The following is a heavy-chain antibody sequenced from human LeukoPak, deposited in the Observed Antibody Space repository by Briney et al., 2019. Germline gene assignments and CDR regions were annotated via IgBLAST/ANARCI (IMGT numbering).Heavy chain of an antibody. Sequence: PGRSLRLSCAASGFTFHDYAMHWVRQAPGKGLEWVSGISWNSGIIGYADSVKGRFTTSRDNVKNSLYLQMNSLRPEDTALYYCTKDSVAMVTTSDYWGQGTLVTVSS. CDR1: GFTFHDYA. CDR2: ISWNSGII. CDR3: TKDSVAMVTTSDY. D-gene: IGHD5-18*01. J-gene: IGHJ4*02. V-gene: IGHV3-9*01.